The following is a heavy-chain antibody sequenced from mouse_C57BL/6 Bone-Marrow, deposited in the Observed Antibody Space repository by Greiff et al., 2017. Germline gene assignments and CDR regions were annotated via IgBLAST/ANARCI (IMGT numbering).Heavy chain of an antibody. V-gene: IGHV5-4*03. CDR1: GFTFSSYA. Sequence: EVKLVESGGGLVKPGGSLKLSCAASGFTFSSYAMSWVRQTPEKRLEWVATISDGGSYTYYPDNVKGRFTISRDNAKKNLYLQMSHLKSEDTAMYYCARVLFQGFDYWGQGTTLTVSS. J-gene: IGHJ2*01. CDR2: ISDGGSYT. CDR3: ARVLFQGFDY. D-gene: IGHD1-1*01.